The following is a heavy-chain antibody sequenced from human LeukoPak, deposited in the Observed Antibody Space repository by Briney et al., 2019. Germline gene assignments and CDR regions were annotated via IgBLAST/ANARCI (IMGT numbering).Heavy chain of an antibody. CDR1: GFNFSTYG. V-gene: IGHV3-30*03. CDR2: ISYDGGTK. D-gene: IGHD5-18*01. CDR3: APGYYYFDY. J-gene: IGHJ4*02. Sequence: PGGSLRLSCAASGFNFSTYGMHWVRQAPGKGLEWVALISYDGGTKYYADSVKGRFTISRDNSKNTLYLQMNSLRAEDTAVYYCAPGYYYFDYWGQGTLVTVSS.